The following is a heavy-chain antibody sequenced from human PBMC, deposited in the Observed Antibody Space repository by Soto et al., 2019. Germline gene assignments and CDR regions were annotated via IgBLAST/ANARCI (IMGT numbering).Heavy chain of an antibody. J-gene: IGHJ4*02. D-gene: IGHD6-13*01. CDR2: IYHSGST. CDR1: GGSISSGGYS. CDR3: AAGEASSRNLAPYYLDF. Sequence: SETLSLTCAVSGGSISSGGYSWSWIRQPPGKGLEWIGYIYHSGSTYYNPSLKSRVTISVDRSKNQFSLKLLSVTTADTAVYFCAAGEASSRNLAPYYLDFWGQGTLVTVSS. V-gene: IGHV4-30-2*02.